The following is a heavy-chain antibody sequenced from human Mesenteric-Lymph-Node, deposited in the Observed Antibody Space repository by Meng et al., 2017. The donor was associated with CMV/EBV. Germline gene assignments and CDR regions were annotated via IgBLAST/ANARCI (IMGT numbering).Heavy chain of an antibody. CDR2: ISTSGGTI. V-gene: IGHV3-11*01. D-gene: IGHD6-13*01. Sequence: SFPASGFTFRDYYMSWIRQAPGKGLDYVSYISTSGGTIYYADSVKGRFTISRDNAKNSLYLQMNSLRVDDTAVYYCARVSSSWSVRWGQGTLVTVSS. CDR1: GFTFRDYY. CDR3: ARVSSSWSVR. J-gene: IGHJ4*02.